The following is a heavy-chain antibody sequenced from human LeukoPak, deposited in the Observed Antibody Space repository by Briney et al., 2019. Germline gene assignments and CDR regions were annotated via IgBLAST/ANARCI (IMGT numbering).Heavy chain of an antibody. V-gene: IGHV3-23*01. D-gene: IGHD2-15*01. CDR1: GFTFSSNA. Sequence: GGSLRLSCAASGFTFSSNAMSWVRQAPGKGLEWVSAISGSGGSTYYADSVKGRFTISRDNSKNTLYLQMNSLRAEDTAVYYCAKVVQKYCSGGSCYFYYGMDVRGQGTTVTVSS. CDR3: AKVVQKYCSGGSCYFYYGMDV. J-gene: IGHJ6*02. CDR2: ISGSGGST.